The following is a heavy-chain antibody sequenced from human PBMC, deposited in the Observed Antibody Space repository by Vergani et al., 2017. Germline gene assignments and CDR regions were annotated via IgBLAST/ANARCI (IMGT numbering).Heavy chain of an antibody. CDR3: ARSRSSWYDYYFDY. D-gene: IGHD6-13*01. Sequence: QLQLQESGPGLVKPSETLSLTCTVSGGSISSSSYYWGWIRQPPGKGLEWIGRIYYSGSTYYNPSLKSRVTISVDTSKNQFSLKLSSVTAADTAVYYCARSRSSWYDYYFDYWGQGTLVTVSS. V-gene: IGHV4-39*01. CDR1: GGSISSSSYY. J-gene: IGHJ4*02. CDR2: IYYSGST.